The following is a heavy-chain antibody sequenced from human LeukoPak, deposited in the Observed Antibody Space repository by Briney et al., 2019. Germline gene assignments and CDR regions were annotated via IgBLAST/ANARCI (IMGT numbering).Heavy chain of an antibody. CDR1: RFTFSNYG. D-gene: IGHD6-19*01. J-gene: IGHJ4*02. CDR2: IWEDGSNI. Sequence: GGSLRLSCAPSRFTFSNYGMHWVRQAPGKGLEWVAGIWEDGSNIYYADSVKGRFTISRDNSKNTLYLQMNSLRAEDAAVYYCARVGYNSGWYEYWGQGALVTVSS. CDR3: ARVGYNSGWYEY. V-gene: IGHV3-33*01.